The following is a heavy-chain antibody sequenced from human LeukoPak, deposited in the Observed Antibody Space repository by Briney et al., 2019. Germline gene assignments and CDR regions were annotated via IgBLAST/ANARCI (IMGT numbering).Heavy chain of an antibody. CDR1: GFTFSSYG. Sequence: GGSLRLSCAASGFTFSSYGMHWVRQAPGKGLEWVAVIWYDGSNKYYADSVKGRFTISRDNSKNTLYLQMNSLRAEDTAVYYCARDGPYYDSSWGLDYWGQGTLVTVSS. V-gene: IGHV3-33*01. D-gene: IGHD3-22*01. CDR2: IWYDGSNK. CDR3: ARDGPYYDSSWGLDY. J-gene: IGHJ4*02.